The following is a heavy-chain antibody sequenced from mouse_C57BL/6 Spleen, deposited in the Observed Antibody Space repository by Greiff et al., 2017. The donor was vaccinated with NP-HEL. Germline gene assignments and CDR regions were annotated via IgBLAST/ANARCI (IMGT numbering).Heavy chain of an antibody. CDR2: INPSTGGT. J-gene: IGHJ3*01. D-gene: IGHD2-3*01. V-gene: IGHV1-42*01. CDR3: AREGDDGYPAWFAY. Sequence: VQLKQSGPELVKPGASVKISCKASGYSFTGYYMNWVKQSPEKSLEWIGEINPSTGGTTYNQKFKAKATLTVDKSSSTAYMQLKSLTSEDSAVYYCAREGDDGYPAWFAYWGQGTLVTVSA. CDR1: GYSFTGYY.